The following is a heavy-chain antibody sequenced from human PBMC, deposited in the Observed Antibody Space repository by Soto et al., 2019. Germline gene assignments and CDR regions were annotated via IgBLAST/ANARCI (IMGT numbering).Heavy chain of an antibody. CDR2: IYYSGSP. D-gene: IGHD4-4*01. V-gene: IGHV4-59*01. CDR3: AGGRDHYIGWYFDL. CDR1: GCSFSSYY. Sequence: SETLSLTCTVSGCSFSSYYWSWIRQPPGKGLEWIGYIYYSGSPNYRPPLARRVTISEDTSKNQFSLKLSSVSVADTAIYYCAGGRDHYIGWYFDLWGRGTLVTVSS. J-gene: IGHJ2*01.